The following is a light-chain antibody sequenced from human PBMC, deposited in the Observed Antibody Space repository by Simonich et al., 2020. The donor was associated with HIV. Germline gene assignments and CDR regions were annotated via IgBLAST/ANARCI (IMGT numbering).Light chain of an antibody. V-gene: IGKV3-15*01. CDR3: QQSYSNPFT. CDR1: QSVSSN. CDR2: GAS. J-gene: IGKJ3*01. Sequence: EIVMTQSPATLSVSPGERATLSCRASQSVSSNLAWYEQKPGQAPRLLIYGASTRATGIPARFSGSGSGTDFTLTISSLQPEDFATYYCQQSYSNPFTFGPGTKVDIK.